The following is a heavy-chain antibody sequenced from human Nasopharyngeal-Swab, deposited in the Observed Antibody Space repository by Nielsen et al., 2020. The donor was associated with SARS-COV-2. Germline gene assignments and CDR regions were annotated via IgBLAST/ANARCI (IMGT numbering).Heavy chain of an antibody. CDR2: ISYDGSNK. D-gene: IGHD3-22*01. J-gene: IGHJ4*02. Sequence: GGSLRLSCAASGFTFSSYAMHWVRQAPGKGLEWVAVISYDGSNKYYADSVKGRFTISRDNSKNTLYLQMNSLRAEDTAVYYCAKDRYYYDSSGYYPVEPYLDYWGQGTLVTVSS. CDR1: GFTFSSYA. V-gene: IGHV3-30*04. CDR3: AKDRYYYDSSGYYPVEPYLDY.